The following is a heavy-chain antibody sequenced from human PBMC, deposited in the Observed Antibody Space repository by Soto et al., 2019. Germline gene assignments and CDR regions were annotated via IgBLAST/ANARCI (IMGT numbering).Heavy chain of an antibody. CDR3: GRGATGGIVDH. J-gene: IGHJ4*02. V-gene: IGHV3-74*02. D-gene: IGHD3-16*02. CDR1: GFTFSNYW. CDR2: ISSDGSST. Sequence: EVQLLESGGGLVQPGGSLRLSCAASGFTFSNYWMHWVRQAPGKGLVWVSRISSDGSSTSYADSVKGRFTISRDNAINTLYLQVNSLRAEDAAVYYCGRGATGGIVDHWGQGTLVTVSS.